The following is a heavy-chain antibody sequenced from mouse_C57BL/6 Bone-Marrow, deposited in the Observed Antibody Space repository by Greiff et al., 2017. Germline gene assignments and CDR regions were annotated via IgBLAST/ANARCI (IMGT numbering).Heavy chain of an antibody. D-gene: IGHD4-1*02. J-gene: IGHJ2*01. CDR2: INPGSGGT. CDR3: ARPNLGTQLGRDY. Sequence: QVQLQQSGAELVRPGTSAKVSCKASGYAFTNYLIEWVKQRPGQGLEWIGVINPGSGGTNYNEKFKGKATLTADKSSSTAYMQLSSLTSEDSAVYFCARPNLGTQLGRDYWGQGTTLTVSS. CDR1: GYAFTNYL. V-gene: IGHV1-54*01.